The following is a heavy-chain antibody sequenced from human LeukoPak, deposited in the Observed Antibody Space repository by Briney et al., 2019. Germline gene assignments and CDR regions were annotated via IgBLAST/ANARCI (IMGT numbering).Heavy chain of an antibody. CDR3: ASYSTSWYRNY. D-gene: IGHD6-13*01. V-gene: IGHV1-2*02. CDR2: INPNSGRT. J-gene: IGHJ4*02. Sequence: GASVKVSCKASGYTFTGYYMHCVRQAPGQGLEWMGWINPNSGRTNYAQKFEGRVTMTRDTSISTAYMELRRLRSDDTAVYYWASYSTSWYRNYWGQGTLVTVSS. CDR1: GYTFTGYY.